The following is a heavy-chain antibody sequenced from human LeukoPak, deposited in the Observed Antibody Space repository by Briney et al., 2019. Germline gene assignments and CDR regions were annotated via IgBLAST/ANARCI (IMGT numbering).Heavy chain of an antibody. CDR3: ARGKHTAAIPDC. V-gene: IGHV3-74*01. D-gene: IGHD6-13*01. J-gene: IGHJ4*02. CDR2: INADVSST. CDR1: GFTFSTYW. Sequence: GGSLRLSCAASGFTFSTYWMHWVRQAPGKGLVWVSRINADVSSTSYADSVKGRFTISRDNAKNTLYLQMNSLRAEDTAVYYCARGKHTAAIPDCWGQGTLVTVSS.